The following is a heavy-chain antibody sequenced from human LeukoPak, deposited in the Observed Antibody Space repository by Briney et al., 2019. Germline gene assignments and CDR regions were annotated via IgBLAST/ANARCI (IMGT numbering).Heavy chain of an antibody. V-gene: IGHV4-4*02. Sequence: PSETLSLTCTVFGGSISSGNWWSWVRQPPGKGLEWIGEIYHIGSANSNPSLESRVIISVDRSKNQLFLSLTSVTAADTAVYYCAKHDAYSFDVWGQGTTVTVSS. D-gene: IGHD1-26*01. CDR2: IYHIGSA. CDR1: GGSISSGNW. J-gene: IGHJ3*01. CDR3: AKHDAYSFDV.